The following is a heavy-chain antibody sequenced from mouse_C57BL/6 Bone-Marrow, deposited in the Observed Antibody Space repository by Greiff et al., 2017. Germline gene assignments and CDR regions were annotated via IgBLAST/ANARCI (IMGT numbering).Heavy chain of an antibody. Sequence: QVQLQQSGAELMKPGASVKLSCKATGYTFTGYWIEWVKQRPGHGLEWIGEILPGSGSTNYNEKFKGKATFTADTSSNTAYMQLSSLTTDDSAIYYCARGIYYGSSYDWYFDVWGTGTTVTVSS. V-gene: IGHV1-9*01. J-gene: IGHJ1*03. CDR1: GYTFTGYW. CDR2: ILPGSGST. CDR3: ARGIYYGSSYDWYFDV. D-gene: IGHD1-1*01.